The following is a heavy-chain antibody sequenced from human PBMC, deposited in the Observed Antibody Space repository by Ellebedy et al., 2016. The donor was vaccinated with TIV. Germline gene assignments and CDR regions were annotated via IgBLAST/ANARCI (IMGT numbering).Heavy chain of an antibody. CDR3: ARGITMVRGVTYYYYYGMDV. CDR2: INSDGSST. D-gene: IGHD3-10*01. Sequence: GESLKISCAASGVTFSSYWMHWVRQAPGKGLVWVSRINSDGSSTSYADSVKGRFTISRDFSKNTLFLQMNRLRAEDTAVYYCARGITMVRGVTYYYYYGMDVWGQGTTVTVSS. J-gene: IGHJ6*02. CDR1: GVTFSSYW. V-gene: IGHV3-74*01.